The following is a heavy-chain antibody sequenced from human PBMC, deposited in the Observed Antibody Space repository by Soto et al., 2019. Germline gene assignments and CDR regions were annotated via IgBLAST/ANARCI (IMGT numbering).Heavy chain of an antibody. D-gene: IGHD5-12*01. V-gene: IGHV3-7*01. CDR3: AREAATTPYYYYYMDV. CDR1: GFTFSSYW. Sequence: GGSLRLSCAASGFTFSSYWMSWVRQAPGKGLEWVANIKQDGSEKYYVDSVKGRFTISRDNAKNSLYLQMNSLRAEDTAVYYCAREAATTPYYYYYMDVWGKGTTVTVSS. J-gene: IGHJ6*03. CDR2: IKQDGSEK.